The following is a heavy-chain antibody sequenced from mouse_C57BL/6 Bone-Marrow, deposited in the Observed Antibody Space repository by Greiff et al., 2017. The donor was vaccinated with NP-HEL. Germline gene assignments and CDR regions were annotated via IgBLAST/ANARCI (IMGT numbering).Heavy chain of an antibody. CDR3: ARIGYGHGY. CDR2: INPSTGGT. CDR1: GYSFTGYY. D-gene: IGHD1-1*02. J-gene: IGHJ2*01. V-gene: IGHV1-42*01. Sequence: EVKVEESGPELVKPGASVKISCKASGYSFTGYYMNWVKQSPEKSLEWIGEINPSTGGTTYNQKFKAKATLTVDKSSSTAYMQLKSLTSEDSAVYYCARIGYGHGYWGQGTTLTVSS.